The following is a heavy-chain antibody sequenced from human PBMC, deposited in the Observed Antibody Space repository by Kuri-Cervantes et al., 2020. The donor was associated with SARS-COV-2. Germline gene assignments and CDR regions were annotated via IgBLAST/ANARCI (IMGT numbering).Heavy chain of an antibody. D-gene: IGHD4-17*01. CDR2: ISSGSSTI. CDR3: TKDLLSSGFDYGDYVGHLGFDS. V-gene: IGHV3-48*04. Sequence: GESLKISCAASGFTFSSYSMNWVRQAPGKGLEWVSYISSGSSTIYYADSVKGRFTISRDNSKNTVYLQTSSLSVEDTAMYYCTKDLLSSGFDYGDYVGHLGFDSWGQGTLVTVSS. CDR1: GFTFSSYS. J-gene: IGHJ4*02.